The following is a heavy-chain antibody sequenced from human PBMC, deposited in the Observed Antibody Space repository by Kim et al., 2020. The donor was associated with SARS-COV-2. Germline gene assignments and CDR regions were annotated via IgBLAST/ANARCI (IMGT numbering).Heavy chain of an antibody. CDR2: IYYSGST. V-gene: IGHV4-59*01. Sequence: SETLSLTCTVSGGSISSYYWSWIRQPPGKGLEWIGYIYYSGSTNYNPSLKSRVTISVDTSKNQFSLKLSSVTAADTAVYYCARDQGPYGMDVWGQGTTVTVS. CDR1: GGSISSYY. J-gene: IGHJ6*02. CDR3: ARDQGPYGMDV.